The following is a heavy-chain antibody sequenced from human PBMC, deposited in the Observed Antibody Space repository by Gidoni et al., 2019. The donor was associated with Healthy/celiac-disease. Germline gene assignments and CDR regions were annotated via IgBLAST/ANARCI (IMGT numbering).Heavy chain of an antibody. CDR2: IIPIFGTA. Sequence: EQLVQPGAEVKKPGRSAKVACKAPGGTFSSYAISGVRQAPGQGLEWMGGIIPIFGTANYAQKFQGRVTITADESTSTAYMELSRLRSEDTAVYYCAKTIAAAGLYWGQGTLVTVSS. CDR1: GGTFSSYA. J-gene: IGHJ4*02. CDR3: AKTIAAAGLY. V-gene: IGHV1-69*01. D-gene: IGHD6-13*01.